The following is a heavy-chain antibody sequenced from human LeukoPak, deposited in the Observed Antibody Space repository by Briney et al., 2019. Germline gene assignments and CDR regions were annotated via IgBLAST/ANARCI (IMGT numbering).Heavy chain of an antibody. CDR1: GGSISSYY. CDR2: IYSTGST. Sequence: SETLSLTCTVSGGSISSYYWSWIRQPAGKGLEWIGRIYSTGSTNHNPSLKSRVTMSVDTSKNQFSLRLRSVTAADTAVYYCARQIASAGTAGFDFWGQGALVTVSS. J-gene: IGHJ4*02. D-gene: IGHD6-13*01. CDR3: ARQIASAGTAGFDF. V-gene: IGHV4-4*07.